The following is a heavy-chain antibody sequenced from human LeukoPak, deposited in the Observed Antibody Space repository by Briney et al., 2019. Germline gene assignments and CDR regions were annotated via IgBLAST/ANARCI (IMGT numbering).Heavy chain of an antibody. D-gene: IGHD3-16*02. J-gene: IGHJ4*02. CDR2: INHSGST. V-gene: IGHV4-34*01. CDR1: GGSFSGYY. CDR3: ARFPTGYDYVWGSYRRQTLYYFDY. Sequence: SETLSLTCAVYGGSFSGYYWSWIRQPPGKGLEWIGEINHSGSTNYNPSLESRVTISVDTSKNQFSLKLSSVTAADTAVYYCARFPTGYDYVWGSYRRQTLYYFDYWGQGTLVTVSS.